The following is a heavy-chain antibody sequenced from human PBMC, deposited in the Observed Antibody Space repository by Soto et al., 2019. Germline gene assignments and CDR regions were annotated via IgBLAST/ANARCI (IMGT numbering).Heavy chain of an antibody. J-gene: IGHJ5*02. CDR3: ARGLDSNPWYTWFDP. D-gene: IGHD6-13*01. CDR2: TYYRAKWYH. V-gene: IGHV6-1*01. Sequence: QVQLQQSGPGLVKPSQTLSLTCDISGDSVSNNSGGWNWIRQSPSRGLEWLGRTYYRAKWYHDYAKSVKTRISINPDTSNNQVSLQLNSVTPEDTAVYYCARGLDSNPWYTWFDPWGQGTQVIVSS. CDR1: GDSVSNNSGG.